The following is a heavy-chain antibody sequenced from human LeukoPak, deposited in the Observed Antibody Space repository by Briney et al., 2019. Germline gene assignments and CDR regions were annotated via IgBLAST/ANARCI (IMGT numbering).Heavy chain of an antibody. CDR3: KSGGAAAGSFDY. J-gene: IGHJ4*02. D-gene: IGHD6-25*01. V-gene: IGHV3-7*01. Sequence: GGSLRLSCAASGFTFSRFYMSWLRQAPGKGLEWVANIKFDGSETFYADSVKGRFTISRDNSKNSQYLQMNALRGEDTAMYYSKSGGAAAGSFDYWGQGTLVTVSS. CDR2: IKFDGSET. CDR1: GFTFSRFY.